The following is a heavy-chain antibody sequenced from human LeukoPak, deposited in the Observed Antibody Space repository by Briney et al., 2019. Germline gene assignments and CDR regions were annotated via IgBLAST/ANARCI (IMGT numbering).Heavy chain of an antibody. CDR1: GGSISSSSYY. V-gene: IGHV4-39*07. CDR2: IYYSGST. Sequence: SETLSLTCTVSGGSISSSSYYWGWIRQPPGKGLEWIGSIYYSGSTYYNPSLKSRVTISVDTSKNQFSLKLSSVTAADTAVYYCASSVVVPAASQADAFDIWGQGTMVTVSS. D-gene: IGHD2-2*01. CDR3: ASSVVVPAASQADAFDI. J-gene: IGHJ3*02.